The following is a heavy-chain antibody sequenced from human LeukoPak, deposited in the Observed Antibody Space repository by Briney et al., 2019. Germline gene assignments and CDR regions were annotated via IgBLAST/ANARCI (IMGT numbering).Heavy chain of an antibody. CDR3: VGYYYYMDV. V-gene: IGHV4-39*01. Sequence: SETLSLTCTVSGGSLSSSSYYWGWVRQPPGKGLEWIGSIYYSGSTFYTPSFKSRVTLSVDTSKNQFSLKLISVTAADTAVYYCVGYYYYMDVWGKGTMVTVSS. CDR2: IYYSGST. CDR1: GGSLSSSSYY. J-gene: IGHJ6*03.